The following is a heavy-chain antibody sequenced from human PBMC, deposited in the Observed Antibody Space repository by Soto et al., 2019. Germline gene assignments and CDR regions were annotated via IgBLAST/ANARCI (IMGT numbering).Heavy chain of an antibody. CDR1: GGSISSGGYY. CDR2: IYYGGST. D-gene: IGHD3-22*01. V-gene: IGHV4-31*02. Sequence: SETLSLTCTVSGGSISSGGYYWSWIRQHPGKGLEWIGYIYYGGSTYYSPSLKSRVTISVDTSKNQFSLKLSSVTAADTAVYYCARERHDYYDSSGYLDYWGQGTLVT. CDR3: ARERHDYYDSSGYLDY. J-gene: IGHJ4*02.